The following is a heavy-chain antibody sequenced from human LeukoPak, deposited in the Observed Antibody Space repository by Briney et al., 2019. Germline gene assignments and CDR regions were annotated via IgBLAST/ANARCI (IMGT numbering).Heavy chain of an antibody. D-gene: IGHD6-13*01. V-gene: IGHV3-30*18. CDR1: GFTFSSYD. CDR3: AKGGSSSWYLSGG. Sequence: GRSLRLSCAASGFTFSSYDMHWVRQAPGKGLEWVAVISYDGSNKYYADSVKGRFTISRDNSKNTLYLQMNSLRAEDTAVYYCAKGGSSSWYLSGGWGQGTLVTVSS. J-gene: IGHJ4*02. CDR2: ISYDGSNK.